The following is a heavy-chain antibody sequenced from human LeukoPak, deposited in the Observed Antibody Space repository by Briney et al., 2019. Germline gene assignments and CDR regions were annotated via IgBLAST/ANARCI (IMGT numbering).Heavy chain of an antibody. CDR1: GFTFSSYS. D-gene: IGHD5-24*01. V-gene: IGHV3-21*01. Sequence: GGSLRLSCAASGFTFSSYSMNWVRQAPGKGLEWVSSISSSSYIYYADSVKGRFTISRDNAKNSLYLQMNSLRAEDTAVYYCTTDLEMATIFESDYWGQGILVTVSS. CDR2: ISSSSYI. J-gene: IGHJ4*02. CDR3: TTDLEMATIFESDY.